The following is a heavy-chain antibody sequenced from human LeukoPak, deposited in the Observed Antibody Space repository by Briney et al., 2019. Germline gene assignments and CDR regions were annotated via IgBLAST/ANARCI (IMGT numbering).Heavy chain of an antibody. Sequence: SETLSLTCTVSGGSISSYYWSWIRQPPGKGLEWIGYIYYSGSTNYNPSLKSRVTISVDTSKNQFSLKLSSVTAADTAVYYCARIPFYYDILTGYYPYWFDHWGQGTLVTVSS. V-gene: IGHV4-59*01. CDR3: ARIPFYYDILTGYYPYWFDH. J-gene: IGHJ5*02. CDR1: GGSISSYY. D-gene: IGHD3-9*01. CDR2: IYYSGST.